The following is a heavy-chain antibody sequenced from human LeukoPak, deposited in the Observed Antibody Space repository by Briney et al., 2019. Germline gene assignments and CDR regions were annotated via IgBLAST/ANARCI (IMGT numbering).Heavy chain of an antibody. CDR3: ARREPPGRLFGELGN. D-gene: IGHD3-10*02. CDR1: GYSISSGYY. CDR2: IYYSGST. V-gene: IGHV4-38-2*02. Sequence: PSETLSLTCTVSGYSISSGYYWGWIRQPPGKGLEWIGSIYYSGSTYYNPSLKSRLTISVDTSKNQFSLKLSSVTAADTAVYYCARREPPGRLFGELGNWGQGTLVTVSS. J-gene: IGHJ4*02.